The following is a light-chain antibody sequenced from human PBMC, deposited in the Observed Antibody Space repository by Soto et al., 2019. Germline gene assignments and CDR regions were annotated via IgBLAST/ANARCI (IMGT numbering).Light chain of an antibody. V-gene: IGLV4-69*01. CDR3: QTWGTGIQL. Sequence: QPVLTQSPSASASLGASVKLTCTLSSGHSSYAIAWHQQQPEKGPRYLMKLNSDGSHSKGDGIPDRFSGSGSGAERYLTISSLQSEDEADYYCQTWGTGIQLFGGGTKLTVL. CDR2: LNSDGSH. J-gene: IGLJ2*01. CDR1: SGHSSYA.